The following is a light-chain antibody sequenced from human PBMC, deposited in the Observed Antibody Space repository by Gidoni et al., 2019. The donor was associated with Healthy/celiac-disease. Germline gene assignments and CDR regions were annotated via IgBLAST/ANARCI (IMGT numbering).Light chain of an antibody. CDR2: DAS. CDR1: QDISNY. J-gene: IGKJ2*01. CDR3: QQYDNLPWT. Sequence: DIQLTQSPSSLSASVGDRVTITCLASQDISNYLNWYQQKPGKAPKLLIYDASNLETGVPSRFSGSGSGTDFTFTISSLQPEDIATYYCQQYDNLPWTFGQGTKLEIK. V-gene: IGKV1-33*01.